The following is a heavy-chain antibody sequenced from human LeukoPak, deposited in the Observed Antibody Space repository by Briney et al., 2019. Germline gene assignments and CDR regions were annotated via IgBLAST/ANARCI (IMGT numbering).Heavy chain of an antibody. Sequence: ASVKVSCKASGYTFTGYYMHWVRQAPGQGLEWMGWINPNGGGTNYAQKFQGRVTMTRDTSISTAYMELSRLRSDDTAVYYCARRIAAADTTWVGAFDIWGQGTMVTVSS. J-gene: IGHJ3*02. D-gene: IGHD6-13*01. CDR2: INPNGGGT. CDR1: GYTFTGYY. CDR3: ARRIAAADTTWVGAFDI. V-gene: IGHV1-2*02.